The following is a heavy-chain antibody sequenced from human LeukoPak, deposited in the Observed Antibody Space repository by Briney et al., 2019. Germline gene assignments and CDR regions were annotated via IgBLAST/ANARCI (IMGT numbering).Heavy chain of an antibody. CDR3: AKDEKGYYHDTSGYPDAFDI. CDR1: GYDFTSYA. V-gene: IGHV1-3*01. Sequence: GASVKVSCKASGYDFTSYAMHWVRQAPGQRLEWMGWINAGNGNTKYSQKFQDIVTVTRDTSTSTAYMELSSLRSEDTAVYYCAKDEKGYYHDTSGYPDAFDIWGQGTMVTVSS. CDR2: INAGNGNT. D-gene: IGHD3-22*01. J-gene: IGHJ3*02.